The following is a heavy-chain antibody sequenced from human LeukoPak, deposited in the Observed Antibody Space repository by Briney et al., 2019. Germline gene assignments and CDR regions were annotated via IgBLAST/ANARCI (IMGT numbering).Heavy chain of an antibody. D-gene: IGHD3-22*01. CDR3: ASREGYYYDSSGIALGI. Sequence: PGGSLRLSCAASGFSFGDYSMTWVRQAPGKGLEWVSYIRSDSSAIYYADSVKGRFTIPRDNAKKSLYLQMNSLRAEDTAVYYCASREGYYYDSSGIALGIWGQGTLVTVSS. CDR1: GFSFGDYS. V-gene: IGHV3-48*01. CDR2: IRSDSSAI. J-gene: IGHJ4*02.